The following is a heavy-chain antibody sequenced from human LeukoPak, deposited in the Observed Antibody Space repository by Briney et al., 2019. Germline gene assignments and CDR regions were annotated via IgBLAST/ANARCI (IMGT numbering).Heavy chain of an antibody. CDR2: INPNSGGT. D-gene: IGHD3-10*01. V-gene: IGHV1-2*02. J-gene: IGHJ5*02. CDR1: GYTFTGYY. CDR3: ARDYYGSGKYWFDP. Sequence: ASVKVSCKASGYTFTGYYMHWVRQAPGQGLEWMGWINPNSGGTNYAQKFQGRVTMTRDTSISTAYMELSSLRSEDTAVYYCARDYYGSGKYWFDPWGQGTLVTVSS.